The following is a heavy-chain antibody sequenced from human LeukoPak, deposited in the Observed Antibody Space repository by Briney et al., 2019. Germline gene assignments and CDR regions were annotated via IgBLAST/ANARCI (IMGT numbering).Heavy chain of an antibody. CDR3: ARAGNTVTTGDAFVI. CDR2: ISYDGSNK. V-gene: IGHV3-30*04. CDR1: GFTFSSYA. Sequence: PGRSLRLSCAASGFTFSSYAMHWVRQAPGKGLEWVSVISYDGSNKYYTDSVKGRFTIFRYSSKNTLFLQMNSLSAEDMAMYYCARAGNTVTTGDAFVIWGQGTMVTISS. D-gene: IGHD4-17*01. J-gene: IGHJ3*02.